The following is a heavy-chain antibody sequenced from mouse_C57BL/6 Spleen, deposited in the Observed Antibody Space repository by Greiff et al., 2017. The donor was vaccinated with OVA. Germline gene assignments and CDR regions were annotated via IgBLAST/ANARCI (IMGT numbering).Heavy chain of an antibody. CDR2: IYPGNSDT. CDR1: GYTFTSYW. Sequence: QESGTVLARPGASVKMSCKTSGYTFTSYWMHWVKQRPGQGLEWIGAIYPGNSDTSYNQKFKGKAKLTAVTSASTAYMELSSLTNEDSAVYYDTTYYDSSYDYLDYWGQGTTLTVSS. J-gene: IGHJ2*01. CDR3: TTYYDSSYDYLDY. D-gene: IGHD1-1*01. V-gene: IGHV1-5*01.